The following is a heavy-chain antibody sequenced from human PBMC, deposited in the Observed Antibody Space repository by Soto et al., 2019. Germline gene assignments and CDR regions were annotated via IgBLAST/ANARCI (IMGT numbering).Heavy chain of an antibody. CDR3: ARLMITFGGVIVRAFDI. D-gene: IGHD3-16*02. J-gene: IGHJ3*02. Sequence: SETLSLTCTVSGGSISSYYWSWIRQPPGKGLEWIGYIYYSGSTNYNPSLKSRVTISVDTSKNQFSLKLSSVTAADTAVYYCARLMITFGGVIVRAFDIWGQGTMVTGSS. V-gene: IGHV4-59*08. CDR1: GGSISSYY. CDR2: IYYSGST.